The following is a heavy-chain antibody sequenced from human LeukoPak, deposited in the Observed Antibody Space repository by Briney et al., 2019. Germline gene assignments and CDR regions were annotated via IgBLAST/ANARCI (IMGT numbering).Heavy chain of an antibody. V-gene: IGHV3-53*01. J-gene: IGHJ4*02. CDR1: GFTVSSNY. CDR2: IYSGGST. D-gene: IGHD2-15*01. Sequence: GSLRLSCAASGFTVSSNYMSWVRQAPGKGLEWVSVIYSGGSTYYADSVKGRFTISRDNSKNTLYLQMNSLRAEDTAVYSCARQRRYCSGDSCYQRTFDFWGQGTLVTVSS. CDR3: ARQRRYCSGDSCYQRTFDF.